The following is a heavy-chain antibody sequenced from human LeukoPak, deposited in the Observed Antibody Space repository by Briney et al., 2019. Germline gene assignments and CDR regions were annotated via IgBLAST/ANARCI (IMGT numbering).Heavy chain of an antibody. D-gene: IGHD3-22*01. CDR3: ARSGSGYYPYYYYGMDV. CDR1: GYTFTGYY. CDR2: INPNSGGT. Sequence: GPVKVSCKASGYTFTGYYMHWVRQAPGQGLEWMGWINPNSGGTNYAQKFQGRVTMTRDTSISTAHMELSRLRSDDTAVYYCARSGSGYYPYYYYGMDVWGQGTTVTVSS. V-gene: IGHV1-2*02. J-gene: IGHJ6*02.